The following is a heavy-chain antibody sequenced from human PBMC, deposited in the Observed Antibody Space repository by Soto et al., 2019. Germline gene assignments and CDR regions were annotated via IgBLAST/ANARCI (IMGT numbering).Heavy chain of an antibody. CDR3: ARGFENVVVPAARENWFDP. D-gene: IGHD2-2*01. CDR1: GGSISSGDYY. V-gene: IGHV4-30-4*01. Sequence: ASETLSLTCTVSGGSISSGDYYWSWIRQPPGKGLEWIGYIYYSGSTYYNPSLKSRVTISVDTSKNQFPLKLSSVTAADTAVYYCARGFENVVVPAARENWFDPWGQGTLVTVSS. CDR2: IYYSGST. J-gene: IGHJ5*02.